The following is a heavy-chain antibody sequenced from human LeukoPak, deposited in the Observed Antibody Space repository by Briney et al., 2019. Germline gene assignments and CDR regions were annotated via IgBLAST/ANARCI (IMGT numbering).Heavy chain of an antibody. D-gene: IGHD5-12*01. CDR3: ARGDSAYDDRLGDAFDI. CDR2: ISGSGSTI. V-gene: IGHV3-11*04. Sequence: TGGSLRLSCAASGSTFSDYYMNWICQAPGKGLDWVSYISGSGSTISYADSVKGRFTISRDNAKNSLYLQMNSLRAEDTAVYYCARGDSAYDDRLGDAFDIWGQGTMVTVSS. CDR1: GSTFSDYY. J-gene: IGHJ3*02.